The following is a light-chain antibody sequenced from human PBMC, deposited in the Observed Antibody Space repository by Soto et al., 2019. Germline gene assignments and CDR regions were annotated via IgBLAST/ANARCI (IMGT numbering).Light chain of an antibody. J-gene: IGKJ1*01. CDR2: DAS. CDR1: QGISSA. Sequence: AIQLTQSPSSLSASVGDRVTITCRASQGISSALAWYQQNPRKTPQLLIFDASSSESGVPSRFRGSRSGTEFALTISTLQPEDFATYHCHQLDSYPLTFGKGTKVDIK. CDR3: HQLDSYPLT. V-gene: IGKV1-13*02.